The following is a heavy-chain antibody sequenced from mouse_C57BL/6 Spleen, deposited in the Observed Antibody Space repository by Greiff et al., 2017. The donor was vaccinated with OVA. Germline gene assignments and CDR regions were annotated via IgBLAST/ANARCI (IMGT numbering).Heavy chain of an antibody. CDR3: ARGTGSFAY. D-gene: IGHD4-1*01. CDR1: GYTFTDYY. CDR2: INPNNGGT. J-gene: IGHJ3*01. Sequence: VQLQQSGPELVKPGASVKISCKASGYTFTDYYMNWVKQSHGKSLEWIGDINPNNGGTSYNQKFKGKATLTVDKSSSTAYRELRSLTSEDSAVYYCARGTGSFAYWGQGTLVTVSA. V-gene: IGHV1-26*01.